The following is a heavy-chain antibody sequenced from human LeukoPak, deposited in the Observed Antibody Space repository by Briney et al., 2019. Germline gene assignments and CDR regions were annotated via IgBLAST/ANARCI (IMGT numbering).Heavy chain of an antibody. Sequence: GGSLRLSCAASGFTFSSYAMHWVRQAPGKGLEWVAVISYDGSNKYYADSVKGRFTISRDNSKNTLYLQMNSLRAEDTAVYYCARGGARLVLYRGIDPWGQGTLVTVSS. CDR1: GFTFSSYA. CDR2: ISYDGSNK. CDR3: ARGGARLVLYRGIDP. V-gene: IGHV3-30-3*01. J-gene: IGHJ5*02. D-gene: IGHD3-9*01.